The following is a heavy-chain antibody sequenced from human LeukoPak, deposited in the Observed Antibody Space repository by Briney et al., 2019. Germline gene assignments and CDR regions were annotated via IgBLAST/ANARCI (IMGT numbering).Heavy chain of an antibody. V-gene: IGHV3-33*01. CDR2: IWYDGSNK. J-gene: IGHJ5*02. CDR1: GFTFSSYG. D-gene: IGHD6-13*01. Sequence: GGSLRLSCAAPGFTFSSYGMHWVRQAPGKGLEWVAVIWYDGSNKYYADSVKGRFTISRDNSKNTLYLQMNSLRAEDTAVYYCARDSGAAAGTFDPWGQGTLVTVSS. CDR3: ARDSGAAAGTFDP.